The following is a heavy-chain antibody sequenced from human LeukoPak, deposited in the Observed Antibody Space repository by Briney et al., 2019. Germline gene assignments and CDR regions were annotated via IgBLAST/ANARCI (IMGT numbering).Heavy chain of an antibody. CDR2: IKKDGSEK. D-gene: IGHD3-22*01. CDR1: GFTFSGYS. CDR3: ARDLRSSGYYAFDY. J-gene: IGHJ4*02. V-gene: IGHV3-7*01. Sequence: GGSLRLSCAASGFTFSGYSMNWVRQAPGKGLEWVANIKKDGSEKYYVDSVKGRFTTSRDNAKNSLYLQMNSLRAEDTAVYYCARDLRSSGYYAFDYWGQGTLVTVSS.